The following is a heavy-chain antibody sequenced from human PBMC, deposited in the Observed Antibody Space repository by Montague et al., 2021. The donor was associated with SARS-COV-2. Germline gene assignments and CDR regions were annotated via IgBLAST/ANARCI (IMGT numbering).Heavy chain of an antibody. Sequence: SLRLSCSASGFTFDDCAMHWVRQAPGKGLEWVSGISWNSGSVGYXDSMKGRFTISRDNAKNSLYLQMNSLRAEDTALYYCAKWTTITFGSGSHPYGMDVWGQGTTVTVSS. V-gene: IGHV3-9*01. J-gene: IGHJ6*02. CDR3: AKWTTITFGSGSHPYGMDV. CDR1: GFTFDDCA. D-gene: IGHD3-10*01. CDR2: ISWNSGSV.